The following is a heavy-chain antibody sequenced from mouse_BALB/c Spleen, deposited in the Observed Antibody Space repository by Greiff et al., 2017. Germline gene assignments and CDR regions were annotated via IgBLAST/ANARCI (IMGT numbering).Heavy chain of an antibody. CDR1: GYTFTSYW. D-gene: IGHD1-1*01. CDR3: ARGGDGSSPFAY. Sequence: QVQLKQPGAELVKPGASVKLSCKASGYTFTSYWMHWVKQRPGQGLEWIGEINPSNGRTNYNEKFKSKATLTVDKSSSTAYMQLSSLTSEDSAVYYCARGGDGSSPFAYWGQGTLVTVSA. V-gene: IGHV1S81*02. CDR2: INPSNGRT. J-gene: IGHJ3*01.